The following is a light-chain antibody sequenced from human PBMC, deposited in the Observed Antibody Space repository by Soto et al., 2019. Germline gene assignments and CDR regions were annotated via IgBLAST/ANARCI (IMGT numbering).Light chain of an antibody. CDR1: QSVSAW. CDR2: DAS. CDR3: QHYNNYPFT. Sequence: DIQMTQSPSTLSASVGDRVTITCRASQSVSAWLAWYQHKPGKAPKLLIYDASTLEGGVPSRFSGSGSGTHFTLTISSLQPDDFATYYCQHYNNYPFTFGPGTKVDIK. V-gene: IGKV1-5*01. J-gene: IGKJ3*01.